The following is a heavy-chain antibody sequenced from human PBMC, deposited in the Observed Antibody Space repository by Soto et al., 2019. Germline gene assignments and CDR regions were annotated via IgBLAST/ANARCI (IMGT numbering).Heavy chain of an antibody. J-gene: IGHJ6*02. D-gene: IGHD5-18*01. Sequence: SSETLSLTCTVSGGSISSSSYYWGWIRQPPGKGLEWIGSIYYSGSTYYNPSLKSRVTISVDTSKNQFSLKLSSVTAADTAVYYCAIGGYSYGGYYYYYGMDVWGQGTTVT. CDR1: GGSISSSSYY. CDR3: AIGGYSYGGYYYYYGMDV. V-gene: IGHV4-39*01. CDR2: IYYSGST.